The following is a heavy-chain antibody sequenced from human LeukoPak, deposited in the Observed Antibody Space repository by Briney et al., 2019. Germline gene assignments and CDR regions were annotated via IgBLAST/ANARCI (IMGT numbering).Heavy chain of an antibody. D-gene: IGHD5-18*01. CDR1: GGSISGSSYY. CDR3: VKARGIQLWLPGDY. Sequence: SETLSLTCNVSGGSISGSSYYWGWIRQPPGKGLEWIGSIFYSGSNYYNPSLKSRVTISVDTSRTQFSLKLSSVTAADTAVYYCVKARGIQLWLPGDYWGQGTLVTVSS. V-gene: IGHV4-39*01. J-gene: IGHJ4*02. CDR2: IFYSGSN.